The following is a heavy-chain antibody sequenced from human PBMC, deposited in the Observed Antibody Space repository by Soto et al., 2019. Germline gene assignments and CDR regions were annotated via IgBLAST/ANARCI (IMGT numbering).Heavy chain of an antibody. CDR1: GFTLSDYY. CDR3: AMFRGDGYYDF. Sequence: QVQLVESGGGLVKPGGSLRLSCAASGFTLSDYYMTWIRQAPGKGLEWVSDISISGTTIHYADSVRGRFTISRDNAKKSLWLKMTTLRAVDTVVYYCAMFRGDGYYDFWGQGTLVRVSS. V-gene: IGHV3-11*01. D-gene: IGHD3-22*01. J-gene: IGHJ4*02. CDR2: ISISGTTI.